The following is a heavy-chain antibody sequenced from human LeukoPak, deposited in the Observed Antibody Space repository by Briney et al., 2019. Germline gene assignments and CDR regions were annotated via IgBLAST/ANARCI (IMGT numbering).Heavy chain of an antibody. D-gene: IGHD6-13*01. CDR1: GFTFNNYA. V-gene: IGHV3-7*01. Sequence: PGGSLRLSCAASGFTFNNYAMSWVRQAPGKGLEWVANIKQDGSEKYYVDSVKGRFTISRDNAKNSLYLQMNSLRAEDTAVYYCARGERQQLPPFYWGQGTLVTVSS. J-gene: IGHJ4*02. CDR3: ARGERQQLPPFY. CDR2: IKQDGSEK.